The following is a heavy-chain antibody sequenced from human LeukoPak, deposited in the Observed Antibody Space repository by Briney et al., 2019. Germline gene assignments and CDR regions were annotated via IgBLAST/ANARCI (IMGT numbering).Heavy chain of an antibody. D-gene: IGHD4-17*01. CDR3: VLYGDYESPDGFDI. CDR2: ISGSGGST. J-gene: IGHJ3*02. CDR1: GFTFSSYG. V-gene: IGHV3-23*01. Sequence: LPGGSLRLSCAASGFTFSSYGMNWVRQAPGKGLEGVSAISGSGGSTYYADSVKGRFTISRDNSKNTLYLHMNSLRAEDTAVYYCVLYGDYESPDGFDIWGQGTMVTVSS.